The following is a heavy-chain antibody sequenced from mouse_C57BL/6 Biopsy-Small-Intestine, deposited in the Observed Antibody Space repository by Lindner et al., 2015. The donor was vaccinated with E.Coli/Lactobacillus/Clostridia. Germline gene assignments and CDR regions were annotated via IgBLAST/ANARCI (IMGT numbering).Heavy chain of an antibody. CDR3: ARDDGYYGWFAY. Sequence: VQLQESGAELVKPGASVKMSCKASGYTFTDYYMNWVKQSHGKSLEWIGRVNPSNGGTSYNQKFKGKATLTVDISLTTAYIQLNSLTSEDSAVYYCARDDGYYGWFAYWGQGTLVTVSA. J-gene: IGHJ3*01. D-gene: IGHD2-3*01. CDR2: VNPSNGGT. V-gene: IGHV1-19*01. CDR1: GYTFTDYY.